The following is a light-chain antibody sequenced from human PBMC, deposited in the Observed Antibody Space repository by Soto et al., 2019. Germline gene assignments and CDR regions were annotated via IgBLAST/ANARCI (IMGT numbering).Light chain of an antibody. CDR1: QSIGSS. J-gene: IGKJ2*01. CDR2: DAS. V-gene: IGKV1-5*01. CDR3: QQYNSYGT. Sequence: DIQMTQSPSTLSASVGDRVTITCRASQSIGSSLAWYQQKPGKGPKLLIYDASTLESGVPSRFSGSGFGTEFALSISSLQPDDFATFYCQQYNSYGTFGQGKKLEIQ.